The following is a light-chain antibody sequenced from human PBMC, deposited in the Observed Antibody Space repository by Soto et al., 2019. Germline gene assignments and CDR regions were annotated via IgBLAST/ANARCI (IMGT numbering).Light chain of an antibody. Sequence: QSALTQSASVSGSPGQSITIFCTGTSSDVGGYNYVSWYQQHPGKAPKLIIYDVSNRPSGVSTRFSGSKSGNTASLTISGLQAEDEADYSCSSYTSTNSWVFGGGTKLTVL. CDR3: SSYTSTNSWV. CDR2: DVS. J-gene: IGLJ3*02. CDR1: SSDVGGYNY. V-gene: IGLV2-14*01.